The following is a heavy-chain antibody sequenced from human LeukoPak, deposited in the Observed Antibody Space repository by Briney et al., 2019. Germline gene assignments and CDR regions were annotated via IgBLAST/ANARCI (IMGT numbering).Heavy chain of an antibody. Sequence: ASVKVSCKASGYTFTSYYMHWVRQAPGQGLEWMGIINPGGGSTSYAQKFQGRVTMTRDTSTSTVYMELSSLRSEDTAVYYCARDIEQQYYFDYWGQGTLVTVSS. CDR3: ARDIEQQYYFDY. V-gene: IGHV1-46*01. J-gene: IGHJ4*02. D-gene: IGHD6-13*01. CDR2: INPGGGST. CDR1: GYTFTSYY.